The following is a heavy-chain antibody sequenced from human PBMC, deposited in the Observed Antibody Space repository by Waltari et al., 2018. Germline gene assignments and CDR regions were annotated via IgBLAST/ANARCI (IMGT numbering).Heavy chain of an antibody. CDR2: IYSSGST. J-gene: IGHJ3*02. D-gene: IGHD3-3*01. CDR3: ARRGDYDFWSGSNDAFDI. CDR1: GGSISSYY. Sequence: QVQLQESGPGLVKPSETLSLTCTVSGGSISSYYWSWIRQPPGKGLEWIGYIYSSGSTNYNPSLKSRVTISVDTSKNQFSLKLSSVTAADTAVYYCARRGDYDFWSGSNDAFDIWGQGTMVTVSS. V-gene: IGHV4-59*08.